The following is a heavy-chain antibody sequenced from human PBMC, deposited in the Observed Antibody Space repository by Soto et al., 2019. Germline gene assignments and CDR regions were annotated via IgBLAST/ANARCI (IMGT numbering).Heavy chain of an antibody. CDR3: AKAAGYSSEDYYYGMDV. CDR2: ISGSGGST. D-gene: IGHD6-19*01. Sequence: PGGSLRLSCAASGFTFSSYAMSWVRQAPGKGLEWVSAISGSGGSTYYADSVKGRFTISRDNSKNTLYLQMNSLRAEDTAVYYCAKAAGYSSEDYYYGMDVWGQGTTVTVSS. V-gene: IGHV3-23*01. J-gene: IGHJ6*02. CDR1: GFTFSSYA.